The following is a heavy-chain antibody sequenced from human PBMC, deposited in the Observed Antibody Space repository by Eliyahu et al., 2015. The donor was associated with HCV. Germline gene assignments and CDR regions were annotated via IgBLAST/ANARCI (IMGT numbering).Heavy chain of an antibody. J-gene: IGHJ4*01. CDR2: FYPGDSET. CDR1: GYRFTDYW. D-gene: IGHD6-25*01. V-gene: IGHV5-51*01. Sequence: EVQLVQSGTEVKKPGESLKISCKGSGYRFTDYWIAWVRXMPGKGLEWVGVFYPGDSETIYSPSFQGQVTFSVDTSVSTAYLQWSSLKASDTAMYYCARHGAPQRWGHFDYWGHGTLVTVSS. CDR3: ARHGAPQRWGHFDY.